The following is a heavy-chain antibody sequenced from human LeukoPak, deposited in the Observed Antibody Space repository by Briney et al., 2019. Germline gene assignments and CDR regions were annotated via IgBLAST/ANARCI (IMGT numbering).Heavy chain of an antibody. Sequence: GGSLRLSCAASGFTFHSYGMHWVRQAPGKGLEWVAFIRYDGSNKYYADSVKGRFTISRDNSKNTLYLQMNSLRAEDTAVYYCARGVFLEWLLYAAFDYWGQGTLVTVSS. CDR2: IRYDGSNK. V-gene: IGHV3-30*02. D-gene: IGHD3-3*01. CDR3: ARGVFLEWLLYAAFDY. CDR1: GFTFHSYG. J-gene: IGHJ4*02.